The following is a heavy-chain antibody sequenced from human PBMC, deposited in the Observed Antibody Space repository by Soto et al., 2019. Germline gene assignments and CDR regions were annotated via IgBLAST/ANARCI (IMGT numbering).Heavy chain of an antibody. CDR1: GFTFSNYW. J-gene: IGHJ6*03. Sequence: EVQLVESGGGLVQPGGSLRLSCAASGFTFSNYWMYWVRQAPGKGLEWVSRINSDGSVSSYADSVKGRVTISRDNVKNTQYLQMDSLRAEDTAVYYCARGDCVGGTCYSLAGSFYYYMDVWGKGTTVTVFS. CDR2: INSDGSVS. V-gene: IGHV3-74*02. D-gene: IGHD2-15*01. CDR3: ARGDCVGGTCYSLAGSFYYYMDV.